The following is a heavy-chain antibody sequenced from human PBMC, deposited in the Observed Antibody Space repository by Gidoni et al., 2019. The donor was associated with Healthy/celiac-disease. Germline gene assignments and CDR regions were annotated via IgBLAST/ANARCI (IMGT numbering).Heavy chain of an antibody. CDR3: AREKITMVRGVIMNYYYGMDV. D-gene: IGHD3-10*01. CDR1: GFTVSCNY. V-gene: IGHV3-53*02. CDR2: IYSGGST. Sequence: VQLVETGGGLIQPGGSMRLSCAASGFTVSCNYMRWVRQAPGKGLEWVSVIYSGGSTYYADSVKGRCTISRDNSKNTLYRQMNSLRAEDTAVYYCAREKITMVRGVIMNYYYGMDVWGQGTTVTVSS. J-gene: IGHJ6*02.